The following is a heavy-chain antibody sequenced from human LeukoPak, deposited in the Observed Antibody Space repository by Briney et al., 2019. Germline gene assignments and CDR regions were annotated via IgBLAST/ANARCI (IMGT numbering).Heavy chain of an antibody. CDR2: IYDSGST. D-gene: IGHD6-13*01. Sequence: PSETLSFTCTVSGGSISSSSSYWAWIRQPPGKGLEWIGSIYDSGSTYFNPSLKSRVTISVDTSRNQFSLNLSSVTAADTAVYFCAKHSGYSSSWLGYWGQGTLVTVS. V-gene: IGHV4-39*01. CDR1: GGSISSSSSY. J-gene: IGHJ4*02. CDR3: AKHSGYSSSWLGY.